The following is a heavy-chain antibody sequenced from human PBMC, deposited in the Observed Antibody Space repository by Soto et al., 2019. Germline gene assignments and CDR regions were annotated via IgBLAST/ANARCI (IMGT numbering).Heavy chain of an antibody. D-gene: IGHD6-6*01. Sequence: PGGSLRLSCAASGFTFSSYSMNWVRQAPGKGLEWVSSISSSSFSINYADSVKGRFSISRDNAQNSLHLQMNNLRAEDTAVYYCARNESSNIYGMDVWGQRTTVTVSS. CDR1: GFTFSSYS. CDR2: ISSSSFSI. CDR3: ARNESSNIYGMDV. V-gene: IGHV3-21*01. J-gene: IGHJ6*02.